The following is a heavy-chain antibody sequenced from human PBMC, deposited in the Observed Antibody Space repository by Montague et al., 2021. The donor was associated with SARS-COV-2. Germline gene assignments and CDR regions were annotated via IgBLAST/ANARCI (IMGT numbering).Heavy chain of an antibody. V-gene: IGHV4-34*01. Sequence: SETLSLTCSVDGGSLNFYYWSWIRQPPGKGLEWVGEINHRGSTNNNPSLKTRVTISIDTSKNQFSLKLSSVTAADTAVYYCAREQEVDSINEDLNYWGQGALVTVSS. CDR2: INHRGST. D-gene: IGHD2/OR15-2a*01. CDR1: GGSLNFYY. CDR3: AREQEVDSINEDLNY. J-gene: IGHJ4*02.